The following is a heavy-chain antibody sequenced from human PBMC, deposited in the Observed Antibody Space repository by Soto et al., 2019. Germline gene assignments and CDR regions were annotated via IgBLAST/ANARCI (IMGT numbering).Heavy chain of an antibody. J-gene: IGHJ4*02. CDR2: IIPIFGTA. D-gene: IGHD3-22*01. Sequence: ASVKVSCKASGGTFSSYAISWVRQAPGQGLEWMGGIIPIFGTANYAQKFQGRVTITADESTSTAYMELSSLRSEDTAVYYCARSAGATQTYYYDSSGYYSYYFDYWGQGTLVTVSS. V-gene: IGHV1-69*13. CDR3: ARSAGATQTYYYDSSGYYSYYFDY. CDR1: GGTFSSYA.